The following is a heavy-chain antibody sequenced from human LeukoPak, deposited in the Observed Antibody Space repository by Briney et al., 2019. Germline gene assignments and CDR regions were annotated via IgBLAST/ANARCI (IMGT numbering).Heavy chain of an antibody. CDR3: SLARSEYHYGMDV. J-gene: IGHJ6*02. Sequence: SQSLSLTCVISGDSVSSISVAWNWIRQSPSRGIEWLGRTYYRSKWYYEYAVSVKSRINISPDTFKNQFSLQLTSVTPEDTAVYYCSLARSEYHYGMDVWGQGTTVTVSS. V-gene: IGHV6-1*01. CDR1: GDSVSSISVA. CDR2: TYYRSKWYY.